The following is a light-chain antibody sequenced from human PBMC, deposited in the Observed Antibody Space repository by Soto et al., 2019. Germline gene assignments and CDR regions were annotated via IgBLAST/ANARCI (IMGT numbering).Light chain of an antibody. CDR3: QQFNSYSLT. CDR1: QTIGGW. CDR2: DAF. J-gene: IGKJ1*01. Sequence: DIQMTQSPSSLSASLGDRVTITCRASQTIGGWLAWYQQKPGKAPKLLMYDAFSLESGVPSRFSGSGSGTEFTLTISSLQPDDSATYYCQQFNSYSLTFGQGTKVDI. V-gene: IGKV1-5*01.